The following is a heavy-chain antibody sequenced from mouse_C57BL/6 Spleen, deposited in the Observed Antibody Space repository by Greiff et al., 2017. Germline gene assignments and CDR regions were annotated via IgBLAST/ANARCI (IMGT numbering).Heavy chain of an antibody. CDR1: GYTFTSYW. CDR3: AIVGYYSSSSYWYFDV. J-gene: IGHJ1*03. V-gene: IGHV1-64*01. CDR2: IHPNSGST. D-gene: IGHD1-1*01. Sequence: QVQLQQPGAELVKPGASVKLSCKASGYTFTSYWMHWVKQRPGQGLEWIGMIHPNSGSTNYNEKFKSKATLTVDKSSGTAYMQLRSLTSGDAAVYYCAIVGYYSSSSYWYFDVWGTGTTVTVSS.